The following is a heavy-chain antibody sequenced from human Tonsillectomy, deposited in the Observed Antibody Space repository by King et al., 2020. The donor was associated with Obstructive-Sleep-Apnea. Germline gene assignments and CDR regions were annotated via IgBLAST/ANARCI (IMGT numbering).Heavy chain of an antibody. CDR1: GYSFPIYW. V-gene: IGHV5-51*01. CDR2: IFPGDSDT. J-gene: IGHJ6*02. Sequence: VQLVQSGAEVKKPGESLKISCKGSGYSFPIYWIGWVRQMPGKGLEWMGIIFPGDSDTRYSPSFQGQVTISVDMSISTAYLQGNSLKASDTAMYYWARMDPAASNGMDVWGQGTTVTVSS. CDR3: ARMDPAASNGMDV. D-gene: IGHD4-11*01.